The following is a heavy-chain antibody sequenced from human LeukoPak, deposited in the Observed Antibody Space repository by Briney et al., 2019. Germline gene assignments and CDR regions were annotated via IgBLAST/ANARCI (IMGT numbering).Heavy chain of an antibody. V-gene: IGHV4-59*07. CDR1: GGSISSYY. CDR3: ARFTYYYGSGSNDAFDI. D-gene: IGHD3-10*01. J-gene: IGHJ3*02. Sequence: SDTLSLTCTVSGGSISSYYWSWIRQPPGKGLEWIGYIYYNGSTNYNPSLKSRVTISVDTSKNQFSLKLSSVTAADTAVYYCARFTYYYGSGSNDAFDIWGQGTMVTVSA. CDR2: IYYNGST.